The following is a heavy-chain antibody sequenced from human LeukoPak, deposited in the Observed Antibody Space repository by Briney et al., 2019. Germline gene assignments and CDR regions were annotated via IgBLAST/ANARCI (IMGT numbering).Heavy chain of an antibody. CDR1: GFTFSSYA. CDR3: AKCQVEVRPYYYGMDV. V-gene: IGHV3-23*01. J-gene: IGHJ6*02. D-gene: IGHD1-1*01. CDR2: ISGSGGST. Sequence: PGGSLRLSCAASGFTFSSYAMSWVRQAPGKGLEWVSAISGSGGSTYYADSVKGRFTISRDNSKNTLYLQMNSLRAEDTAVYYCAKCQVEVRPYYYGMDVWGQGTTVTVSS.